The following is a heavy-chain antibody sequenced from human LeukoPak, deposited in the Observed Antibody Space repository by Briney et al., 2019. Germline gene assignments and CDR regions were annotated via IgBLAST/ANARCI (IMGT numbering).Heavy chain of an antibody. V-gene: IGHV4-39*07. CDR2: IYYSGST. CDR1: GGSISSSSYY. J-gene: IGHJ3*02. CDR3: ASSYYDSSGYYLDAFDI. D-gene: IGHD3-22*01. Sequence: SETLSLTCTVSGGSISSSSYYWGWIRQPPGKGLEWIGSIYYSGSTYYNPSLKSRVTISVDTSKNQFSLKLSSVTAADTAVYYCASSYYDSSGYYLDAFDIWGQGTMVTVSS.